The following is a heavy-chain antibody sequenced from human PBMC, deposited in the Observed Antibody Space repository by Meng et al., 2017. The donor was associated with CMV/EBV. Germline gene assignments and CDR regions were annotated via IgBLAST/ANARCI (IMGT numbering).Heavy chain of an antibody. CDR3: ARGHLTYYDILTGYSPFDY. D-gene: IGHD3-9*01. J-gene: IGHJ4*02. Sequence: ASVKVSCKASGYTFTSYDINWARQATGQGLEWMGWMNPNSGNTGYAQKFQGRVTITRNTSISTAYMELSSLRSEDTAVYYCARGHLTYYDILTGYSPFDYWGQGTLVTVSS. CDR2: MNPNSGNT. CDR1: GYTFTSYD. V-gene: IGHV1-8*03.